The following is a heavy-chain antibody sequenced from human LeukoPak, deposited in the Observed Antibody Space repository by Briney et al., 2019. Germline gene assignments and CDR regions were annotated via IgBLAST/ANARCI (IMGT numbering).Heavy chain of an antibody. Sequence: SETLSLTCTVSGGSISSSDYYWSWIRQPPGKGLEWIGYIYYSGSTYYNPSLKSRVTISVDTSKNQFSLKLGSLTAADTAIYYCARGIESYGDYGYWGQGILVTVSS. CDR1: GGSISSSDYY. J-gene: IGHJ4*02. CDR2: IYYSGST. V-gene: IGHV4-30-4*02. D-gene: IGHD4-17*01. CDR3: ARGIESYGDYGY.